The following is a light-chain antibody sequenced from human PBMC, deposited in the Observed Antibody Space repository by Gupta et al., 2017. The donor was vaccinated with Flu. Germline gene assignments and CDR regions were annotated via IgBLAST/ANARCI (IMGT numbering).Light chain of an antibody. Sequence: EIVMTQSPATLSVSPGERATLSCRASQSVSSNLAWYQQKPGQAPRLLIFGASTRATGFPARFSGSGSGTEFTLTISSLQSEDFAVYYCQQDNNWPRTFGQGTKVEIK. CDR3: QQDNNWPRT. CDR2: GAS. V-gene: IGKV3-15*01. J-gene: IGKJ1*01. CDR1: QSVSSN.